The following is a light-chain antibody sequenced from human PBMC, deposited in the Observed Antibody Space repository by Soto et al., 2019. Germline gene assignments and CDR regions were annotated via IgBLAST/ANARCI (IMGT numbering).Light chain of an antibody. CDR1: QSVLYSSNNKNY. CDR3: QQYYSTPWT. Sequence: DIVMTQSPDSLAVSLGERATINCKSSQSVLYSSNNKNYLAWYQQKPGQTPKLLIYWASTRESGVPDRFSGSGSGTDFTLTLRSLQAEDVAVYYCQQYYSTPWTFGQGTKVEIK. J-gene: IGKJ1*01. V-gene: IGKV4-1*01. CDR2: WAS.